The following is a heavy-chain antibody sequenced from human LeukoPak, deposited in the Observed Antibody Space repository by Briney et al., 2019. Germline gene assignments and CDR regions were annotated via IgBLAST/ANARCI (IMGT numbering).Heavy chain of an antibody. Sequence: GGSLRLSCAASGFTFSSYGMHWVRQAPGKGLEWVAFIRYDGSNKYYADSVKGRFTISRDNSKNTLYLQMNSLRAEDTAVYYCTKEGSGSSSPWIFDYWGQGTLVTVSS. J-gene: IGHJ4*02. CDR1: GFTFSSYG. CDR3: TKEGSGSSSPWIFDY. V-gene: IGHV3-30*02. D-gene: IGHD1-26*01. CDR2: IRYDGSNK.